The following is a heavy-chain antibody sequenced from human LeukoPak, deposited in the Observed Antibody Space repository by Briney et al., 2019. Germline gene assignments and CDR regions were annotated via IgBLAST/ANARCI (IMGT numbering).Heavy chain of an antibody. CDR1: GFTFSSYA. CDR3: ARYNWNYVFDY. V-gene: IGHV3-30-3*01. J-gene: IGHJ4*02. Sequence: GRSLRLSCAASGFTFSSYAMHWVRQAPGKGLEWVAVISYDGSNKYYADSVKGRFTISRDNSKNTLYLQMNSLRAEDTAVYYCARYNWNYVFDYWGQGTLVTVSS. D-gene: IGHD1-7*01. CDR2: ISYDGSNK.